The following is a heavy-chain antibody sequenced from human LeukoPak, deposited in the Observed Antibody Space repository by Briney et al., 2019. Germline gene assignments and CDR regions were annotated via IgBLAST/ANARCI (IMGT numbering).Heavy chain of an antibody. CDR3: ARAQCYIGSGLYYFDL. CDR1: GSTFSRYD. J-gene: IGHJ4*02. V-gene: IGHV3-64*02. D-gene: IGHD3-10*01. Sequence: SGGSLRLSCAASGSTFSRYDMHWVRQAPGKGLEYVSAISDSGHSTYYAASVKGRFTMSRDNSKNTLYLQVGTLSPGDVAVYYGARAQCYIGSGLYYFDLWGQGTLVTVSS. CDR2: ISDSGHST.